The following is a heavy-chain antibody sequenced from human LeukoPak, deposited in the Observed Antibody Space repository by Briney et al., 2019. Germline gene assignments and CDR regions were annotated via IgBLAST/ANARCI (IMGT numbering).Heavy chain of an antibody. D-gene: IGHD3-10*01. CDR1: GGTFSSYA. V-gene: IGHV1-69*06. J-gene: IGHJ5*02. CDR3: ARILWFGELSSNWFEP. Sequence: ASVKVSCKASGGTFSSYAISWVRQAPGQGLEWMGGIIPIFGTANYAQKFQGRVTITADKSTSTAYMELSSLRSEDTAVYYCARILWFGELSSNWFEPWGQGTLVTVSS. CDR2: IIPIFGTA.